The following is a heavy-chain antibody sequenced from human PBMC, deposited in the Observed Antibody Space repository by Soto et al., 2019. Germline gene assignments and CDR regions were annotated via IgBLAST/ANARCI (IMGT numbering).Heavy chain of an antibody. CDR1: GYSFTSYA. CDR2: IFAGNGDT. J-gene: IGHJ4*02. V-gene: IGHV1-3*01. Sequence: QVRLVQSGTEVKKPGASMKLSCKASGYSFTSYAIHWVRRAPGQRLEWMGWIFAGNGDTEYSPKFQDRVTITRDTSASTTYIRLTSLGSEDTAVYYCARNVPHTGYYNYWGPGTLVTVSS. D-gene: IGHD3-9*01. CDR3: ARNVPHTGYYNY.